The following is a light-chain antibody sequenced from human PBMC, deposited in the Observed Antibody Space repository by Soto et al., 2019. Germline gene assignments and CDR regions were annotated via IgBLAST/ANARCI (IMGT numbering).Light chain of an antibody. CDR3: QQYYSTPLT. J-gene: IGKJ4*01. CDR1: QSLLFSTNNKNY. CDR2: WAS. Sequence: IVMTQSPDSLAVSLGERTTIHCKSSQSLLFSTNNKNYFAWYQQKPGQPPKLLIYWASTRESGVPDRFNGIVSGTDFTLTISSLQAEDVAVYYCQQYYSTPLTFGGGTKVEI. V-gene: IGKV4-1*01.